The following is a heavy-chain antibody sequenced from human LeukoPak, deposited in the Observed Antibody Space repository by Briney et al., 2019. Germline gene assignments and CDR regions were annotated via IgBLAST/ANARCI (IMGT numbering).Heavy chain of an antibody. Sequence: ASVKVSCKASGYTFTSYGITWVRQAPGQGLEWMGWISVYDGNTNYAQTLQGRVTMTTDTSTSTAYMELRSLRSDDTAVYYCAWSSYYSYSDMDVWGQGTTVTVSS. V-gene: IGHV1-18*01. D-gene: IGHD3-3*01. CDR3: AWSSYYSYSDMDV. J-gene: IGHJ6*02. CDR1: GYTFTSYG. CDR2: ISVYDGNT.